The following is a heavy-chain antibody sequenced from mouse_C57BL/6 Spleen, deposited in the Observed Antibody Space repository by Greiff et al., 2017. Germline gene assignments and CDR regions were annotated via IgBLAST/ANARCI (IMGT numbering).Heavy chain of an antibody. D-gene: IGHD1-1*02. Sequence: QVQLQQPGAELVMPGASVKLSCKASGYTFTSYWMHWVKQRPGQGLEWIGEIDPSDSYTNYNQKFKGKSTLTVDKSSSTAYMQLSSLTSEDSAVYYCARRVLWSSMDYWGQGTSVTVSS. V-gene: IGHV1-69*01. CDR3: ARRVLWSSMDY. J-gene: IGHJ4*01. CDR2: IDPSDSYT. CDR1: GYTFTSYW.